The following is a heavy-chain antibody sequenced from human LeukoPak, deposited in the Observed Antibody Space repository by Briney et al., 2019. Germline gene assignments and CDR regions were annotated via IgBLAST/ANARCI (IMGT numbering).Heavy chain of an antibody. CDR3: ATVPRITMMMALD. J-gene: IGHJ4*02. Sequence: ASVKVSCKVSGYTLTELSMHWVRQAPGKGLGWRGGFDPEDGETIYAQKFQGRVTMTEDTSTDTAYMELSSLRSEDTAVYYCATVPRITMMMALDWGQGTLVTVSS. V-gene: IGHV1-24*01. CDR2: FDPEDGET. D-gene: IGHD3-22*01. CDR1: GYTLTELS.